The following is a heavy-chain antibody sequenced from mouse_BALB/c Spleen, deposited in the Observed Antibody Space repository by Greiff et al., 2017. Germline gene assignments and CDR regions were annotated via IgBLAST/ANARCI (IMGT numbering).Heavy chain of an antibody. CDR2: IWAGGST. CDR1: GFSLTSYG. V-gene: IGHV2-9*02. CDR3: ARDRYYDYGDAMDY. D-gene: IGHD2-4*01. Sequence: VQRVESGPGLVAPSQSLSITCTVSGFSLTSYGVHWVRQPPGKGLEWLGVIWAGGSTNYNSALMSRLSISKDNSKIQVFLKMNSLQTDDTAMYYCARDRYYDYGDAMDYWGEGTSVTVSS. J-gene: IGHJ4*01.